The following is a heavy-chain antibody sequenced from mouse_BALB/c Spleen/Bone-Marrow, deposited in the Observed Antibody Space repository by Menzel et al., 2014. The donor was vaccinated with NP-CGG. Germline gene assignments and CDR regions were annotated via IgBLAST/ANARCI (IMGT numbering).Heavy chain of an antibody. CDR3: ARKGAMITHYYAMDY. CDR1: GFTFSSFG. Sequence: EVNVVESGGGLVQPGGSRKLSCAASGFTFSSFGMHWVRQAPEKGLEWVAYISNGGSTIYYADTVKGRFTISRDNPRNTLFLQMTSLRSEDTAMYYCARKGAMITHYYAMDYWGQGTSVTVSS. J-gene: IGHJ4*01. D-gene: IGHD2-4*01. V-gene: IGHV5-17*02. CDR2: ISNGGSTI.